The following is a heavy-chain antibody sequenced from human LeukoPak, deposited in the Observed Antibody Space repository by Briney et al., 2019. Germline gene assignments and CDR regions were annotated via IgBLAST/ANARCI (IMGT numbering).Heavy chain of an antibody. V-gene: IGHV3-21*04. CDR2: ISSSSSYI. Sequence: GGSLRLSCAASGFTFTNYAMRWVRQAPGKGLEWVSSISSSSSYIYYADSVKGRFTISRDNAKNSLYLQMNSLRAEDTAVYYCAKMKVRAIVVVVAAKYNWFDPWGQGTLVTVSS. CDR1: GFTFTNYA. J-gene: IGHJ5*02. CDR3: AKMKVRAIVVVVAAKYNWFDP. D-gene: IGHD2-15*01.